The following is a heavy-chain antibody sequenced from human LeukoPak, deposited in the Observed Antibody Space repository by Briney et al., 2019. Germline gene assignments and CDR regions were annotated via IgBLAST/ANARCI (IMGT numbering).Heavy chain of an antibody. CDR2: IIPVFDIA. V-gene: IGHV1-69*01. CDR3: ARDSEYYFDY. J-gene: IGHJ4*02. CDR1: GGTFSSYA. Sequence: ASVKVSCKASGGTFSSYAISWVRQAPGQGLEWMGGIIPVFDIANYAQKFQGRVTITADESTSTAYMELSSLRSEDTAVYYCARDSEYYFDYWGQGTLVTVSS.